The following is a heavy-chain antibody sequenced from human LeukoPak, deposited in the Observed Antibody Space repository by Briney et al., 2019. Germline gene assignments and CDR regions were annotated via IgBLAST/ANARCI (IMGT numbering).Heavy chain of an antibody. Sequence: SVKVSCKASGGTFSSYAISWVRQAPGQGLEWMGRIIPILGIANHAQKFQGRVTITADKSTSTAYMELSSLRSEDTAVYYCARGVIVGRRPTFIDYWGQGTLVTVSS. CDR2: IIPILGIA. V-gene: IGHV1-69*04. D-gene: IGHD3-22*01. J-gene: IGHJ4*02. CDR3: ARGVIVGRRPTFIDY. CDR1: GGTFSSYA.